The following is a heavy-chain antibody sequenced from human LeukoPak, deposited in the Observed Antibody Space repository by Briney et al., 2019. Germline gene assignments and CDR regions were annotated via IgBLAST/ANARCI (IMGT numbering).Heavy chain of an antibody. V-gene: IGHV1-3*04. CDR2: INSDNGNT. CDR1: GYTFTTYA. CDR3: ARAPSDFLTGFSLNWFDP. J-gene: IGHJ5*02. Sequence: ASVKVSCKASGYTFTTYAIHWVRQAPGQRLEWMGWINSDNGNTKYSQKFQGRVTITRDTSAYTAYMELRSLSSADTAIYFCARAPSDFLTGFSLNWFDPWGQGTLVTVSS. D-gene: IGHD3-9*01.